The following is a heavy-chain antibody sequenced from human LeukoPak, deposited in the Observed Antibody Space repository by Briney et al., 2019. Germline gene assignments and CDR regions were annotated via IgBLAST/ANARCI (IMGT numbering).Heavy chain of an antibody. CDR1: GGSISSYY. Sequence: SETLSLTCTVSGGSISSYYWSWIRQPPGKGLEWIGYIYYSGSTNYNPSLKSRVTISVDTSKNQFSLKLSSVTAADTAVYYCAVGLYPGGGNWFDPWGQGTLVTVSS. CDR2: IYYSGST. V-gene: IGHV4-59*01. J-gene: IGHJ5*02. D-gene: IGHD2/OR15-2a*01. CDR3: AVGLYPGGGNWFDP.